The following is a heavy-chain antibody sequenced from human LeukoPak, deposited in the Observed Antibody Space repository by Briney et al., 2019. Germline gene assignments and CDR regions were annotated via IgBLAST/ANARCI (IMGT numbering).Heavy chain of an antibody. D-gene: IGHD6-19*01. Sequence: GGSLRLSCAASGFTFSTYGMHWVRQAPGKGLEWVAVISYDGSKKYYVDSVKGRFTISRDNSKNTLYLQMNSLRAEDTAMYYCAKEGVIEVAGSGPYFDYWGQGTLVTVSS. CDR1: GFTFSTYG. V-gene: IGHV3-30*18. CDR3: AKEGVIEVAGSGPYFDY. CDR2: ISYDGSKK. J-gene: IGHJ4*02.